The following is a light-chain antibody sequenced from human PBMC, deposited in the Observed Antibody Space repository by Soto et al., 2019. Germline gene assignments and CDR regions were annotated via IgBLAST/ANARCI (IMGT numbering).Light chain of an antibody. J-gene: IGKJ5*01. V-gene: IGKV1-39*01. CDR3: QQSYSSIT. CDR1: QSISSY. Sequence: DIQMTQSPSSLSASVGDRVTITFRASQSISSYLNWYQQKPGKAPKLLIYAASSLQSGVPSRFSGSGSGTDFTLTISSPQPEDFATYYCQQSYSSITLGQGTRLEI. CDR2: AAS.